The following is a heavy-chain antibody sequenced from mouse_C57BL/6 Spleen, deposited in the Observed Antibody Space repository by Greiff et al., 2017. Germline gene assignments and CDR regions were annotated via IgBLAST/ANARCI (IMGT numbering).Heavy chain of an antibody. CDR3: ASGITTGDYAMDY. CDR1: GYAFSSYW. J-gene: IGHJ4*01. V-gene: IGHV1-80*01. Sequence: VQLQQSGAELVKPGASVKISCKASGYAFSSYWMNWVKQRPGKGLEWIGQIYPGDGDTNYNGKFKGKATLTADKSSSTAYMQLSSLTSEDSAVYFCASGITTGDYAMDYCGQGTSVTVSS. CDR2: IYPGDGDT. D-gene: IGHD1-1*01.